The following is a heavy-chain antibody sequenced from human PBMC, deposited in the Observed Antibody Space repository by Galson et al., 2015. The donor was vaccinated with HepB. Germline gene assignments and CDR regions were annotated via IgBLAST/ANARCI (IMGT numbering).Heavy chain of an antibody. CDR2: ISANGGSR. J-gene: IGHJ5*02. D-gene: IGHD4-17*01. CDR1: GFTFGSTA. V-gene: IGHV3-23*01. CDR3: AKGYGLFDL. Sequence: SLRLSCAASGFTFGSTAMNWVRQAPGKGLEWVSGISANGGSRVYAESVKGRFTISRDNSKNTLSFQMNSLRAEDTAVYYCAKGYGLFDLWGQGTLVTVPS.